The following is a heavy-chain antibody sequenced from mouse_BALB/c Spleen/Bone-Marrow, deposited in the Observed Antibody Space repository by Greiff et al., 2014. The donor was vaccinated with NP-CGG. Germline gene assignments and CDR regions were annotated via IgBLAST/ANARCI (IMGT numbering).Heavy chain of an antibody. J-gene: IGHJ3*01. CDR3: ARSGYGSSLFAY. V-gene: IGHV14-3*02. CDR1: GFNIEDTY. D-gene: IGHD1-1*01. CDR2: IDPANGNT. Sequence: VQLQQSGAELVKPGASVKLSCTASGFNIEDTYMHWVKQRPEQGLEWIGRIDPANGNTKYDPKFQGKATITADTSSNTAYLQLSSLTSEDTAVYYCARSGYGSSLFAYWGQGTLVTVSA.